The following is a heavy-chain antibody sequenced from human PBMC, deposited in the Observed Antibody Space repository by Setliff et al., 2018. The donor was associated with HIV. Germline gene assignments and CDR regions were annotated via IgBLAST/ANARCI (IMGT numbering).Heavy chain of an antibody. CDR3: ARTRSDFWSGYSPYYYYYMDV. CDR2: INHSGST. D-gene: IGHD3-3*01. Sequence: SETLSLTCDVYGGSFSGYYWSWIRQPPGKGLEWIGEINHSGSTNYNPSLKSRVTISVDTSKNQFSLKLSSVTAADTAVYYCARTRSDFWSGYSPYYYYYMDVWGKGTTVTVSS. CDR1: GGSFSGYY. V-gene: IGHV4-34*01. J-gene: IGHJ6*03.